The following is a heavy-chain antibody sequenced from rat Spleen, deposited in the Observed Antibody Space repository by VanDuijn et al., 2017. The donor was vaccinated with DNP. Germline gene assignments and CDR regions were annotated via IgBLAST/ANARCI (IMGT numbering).Heavy chain of an antibody. CDR2: ISTGGGNT. CDR3: ALRLTIAAYFDY. V-gene: IGHV5S13*01. Sequence: EVKLVESGGGLVQPGRSLKLSCAASGFTFSNYGMAWVRQAPTKGLEWVASISTGGGNTYYRDSVKGRFTISRDTAKSTLYLQMDSLRSEDTATYYCALRLTIAAYFDYWGQGVMVTVSS. CDR1: GFTFSNYG. D-gene: IGHD1-2*01. J-gene: IGHJ2*01.